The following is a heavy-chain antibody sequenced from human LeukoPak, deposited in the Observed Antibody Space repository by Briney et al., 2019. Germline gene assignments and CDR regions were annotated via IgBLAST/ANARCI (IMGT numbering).Heavy chain of an antibody. Sequence: PGGSLRLSCTASGFTFSDYDMNWVRLAPGKGLEWVSSISGRSSHMYYTDSAKGRFTISRDNAKNSLYLQMNSLRAEDTAVYYCARAFPPLRTSAAGDFWGQGTLVIVSS. V-gene: IGHV3-21*06. J-gene: IGHJ4*02. D-gene: IGHD6-25*01. CDR2: ISGRSSHM. CDR1: GFTFSDYD. CDR3: ARAFPPLRTSAAGDF.